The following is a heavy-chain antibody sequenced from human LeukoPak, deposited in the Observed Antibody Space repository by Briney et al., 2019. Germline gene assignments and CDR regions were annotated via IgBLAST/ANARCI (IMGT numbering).Heavy chain of an antibody. Sequence: GGSLRLSCAASGFTFSSYAMSWVRQAPGTGLEWVSAISGSGGSTYYADSVKGRFTISRDNSKNTLYLQMNSLRAEDTAVYYCAKELAAVAGLGGNYFDYWGQGTLVTVSS. J-gene: IGHJ4*02. D-gene: IGHD6-19*01. CDR1: GFTFSSYA. CDR2: ISGSGGST. V-gene: IGHV3-23*01. CDR3: AKELAAVAGLGGNYFDY.